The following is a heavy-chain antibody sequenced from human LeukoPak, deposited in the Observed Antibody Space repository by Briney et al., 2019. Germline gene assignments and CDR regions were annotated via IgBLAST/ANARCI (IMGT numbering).Heavy chain of an antibody. J-gene: IGHJ6*02. CDR2: IIPILGIA. D-gene: IGHD2-15*01. V-gene: IGHV1-69*04. CDR3: ASSGGSCCMNGMDV. CDR1: GGTFSSYA. Sequence: RASVKVSCKASGGTFSSYAISWVRQAPGQGLEWMGRIIPILGIANYAQKFQGRVTITADKSTSTAYMELSSLRSEDTAVYYCASSGGSCCMNGMDVWGQGTTVTVSS.